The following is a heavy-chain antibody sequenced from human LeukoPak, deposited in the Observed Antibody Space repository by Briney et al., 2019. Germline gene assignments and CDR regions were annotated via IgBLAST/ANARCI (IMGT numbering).Heavy chain of an antibody. V-gene: IGHV5-51*01. CDR2: IYPRDSNP. CDR1: GYSFTTYW. J-gene: IGHJ5*02. Sequence: GESLKISCKNSGYSFTTYWSGWVRQMPGKGLEWMGIIYPRDSNPIYSPSFQGQVTISVDTSINTAYLQWISLKASDTAMYYCARHPIAAGGAYNWFDPWGQGTLVTVSS. CDR3: ARHPIAAGGAYNWFDP. D-gene: IGHD6-13*01.